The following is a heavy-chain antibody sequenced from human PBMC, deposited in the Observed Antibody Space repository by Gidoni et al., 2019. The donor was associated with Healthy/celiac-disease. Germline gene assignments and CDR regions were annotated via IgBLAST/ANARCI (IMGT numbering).Heavy chain of an antibody. D-gene: IGHD3-3*01. V-gene: IGHV4-34*01. Sequence: QVQLQQWGAGLLKPSDTLSLTCAFYGGSFSVYYLSWIRQPPGKGLEWIGEINHSGSTNYNPSLKSRVNIAVDTSKNQFSLKLSSVTAADTAVYYCARGWSGRFYGMDVWGQGTTVTVSS. CDR3: ARGWSGRFYGMDV. CDR1: GGSFSVYY. J-gene: IGHJ6*02. CDR2: INHSGST.